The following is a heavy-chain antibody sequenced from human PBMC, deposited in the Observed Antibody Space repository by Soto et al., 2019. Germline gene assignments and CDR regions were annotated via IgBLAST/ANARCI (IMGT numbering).Heavy chain of an antibody. Sequence: GGSLRLSCAASGFTFSSYAMSWVRQAPGKGLEWVSAISGSGGSTYYADSVKGRFTISRDNSKNTLYLQMNSLRAEDTAVYYCAKGERRDDSSGYYFDYWGQGTLVTVSS. CDR3: AKGERRDDSSGYYFDY. CDR2: ISGSGGST. D-gene: IGHD3-22*01. J-gene: IGHJ4*02. V-gene: IGHV3-23*01. CDR1: GFTFSSYA.